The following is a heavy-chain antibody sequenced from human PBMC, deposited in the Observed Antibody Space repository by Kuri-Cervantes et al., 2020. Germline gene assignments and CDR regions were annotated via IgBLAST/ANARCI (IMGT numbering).Heavy chain of an antibody. J-gene: IGHJ4*02. V-gene: IGHV4-59*01. CDR2: IYYSGST. Sequence: SETLSLTCTVSGGSISSYYWSWIRQPPGKGLEWIGYIYYSGSTNYNPSLKSRVTISVDTSKNQFSLKLSSVTAADTAVYYCARRGKRWLQFYNDYWGQGTLVTVSS. CDR3: ARRGKRWLQFYNDY. CDR1: GGSISSYY. D-gene: IGHD5-24*01.